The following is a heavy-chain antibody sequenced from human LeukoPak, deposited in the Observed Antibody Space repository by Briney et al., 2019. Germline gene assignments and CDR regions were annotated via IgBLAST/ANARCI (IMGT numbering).Heavy chain of an antibody. D-gene: IGHD2-2*01. J-gene: IGHJ6*03. Sequence: GGSLRLSCAASGFTFSSYAMSWVRRAPGKGLEWVSAISGGGGSTYYADSVKGRFTISRDNSKNTLYLQMNSLRAEDTAVYYCAKCQYQLLFTGYYYYMDVWGKGTTVTVSS. CDR2: ISGGGGST. CDR1: GFTFSSYA. CDR3: AKCQYQLLFTGYYYYMDV. V-gene: IGHV3-23*01.